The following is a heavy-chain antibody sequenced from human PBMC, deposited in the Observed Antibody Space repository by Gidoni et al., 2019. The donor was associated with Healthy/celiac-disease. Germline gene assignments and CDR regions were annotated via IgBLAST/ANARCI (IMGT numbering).Heavy chain of an antibody. CDR3: AREGEGVYYFDY. Sequence: EVQLVESGGGLVKPGGSLRLACAASGFTFSSYSMNWVRQAPGKGLEWVSSISSSSSYIYYADSVKGRFTISRDNAKNSLYLQMNSLRAEDTAVYYCAREGEGVYYFDYWGQGTLVTVSS. V-gene: IGHV3-21*01. D-gene: IGHD3-16*01. CDR1: GFTFSSYS. J-gene: IGHJ4*02. CDR2: ISSSSSYI.